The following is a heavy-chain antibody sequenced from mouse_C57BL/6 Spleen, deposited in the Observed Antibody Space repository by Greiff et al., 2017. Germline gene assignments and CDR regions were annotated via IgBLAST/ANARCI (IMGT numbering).Heavy chain of an antibody. CDR1: GYAFTNYL. J-gene: IGHJ2*01. Sequence: QVQLQQSGAELVRPGTSVKVSCKASGYAFTNYLIEWVKQRPGQGLEWIGVINPGSGGTNYNEKFKGKATLTADKSSSTAYMQLSSLTSEDSAVYFCARGPHTMVTDYWGQGTTLTVSS. CDR2: INPGSGGT. D-gene: IGHD2-2*01. V-gene: IGHV1-54*01. CDR3: ARGPHTMVTDY.